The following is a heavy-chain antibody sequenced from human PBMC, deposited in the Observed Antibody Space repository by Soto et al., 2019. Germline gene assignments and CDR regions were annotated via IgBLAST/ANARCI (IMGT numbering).Heavy chain of an antibody. CDR3: ARGYYGMDV. CDR2: ISYDGSDK. Sequence: QVQLVESGGGVVQPGRSLRLSCAASGFTFSSYAMHWVRQAPGKGLEWVAVISYDGSDKYYADSVKGRFTISRDNSKNALYLQMNSLRAEDTAVYYSARGYYGMDVWGQGTTVTVSS. J-gene: IGHJ6*02. CDR1: GFTFSSYA. V-gene: IGHV3-30-3*01.